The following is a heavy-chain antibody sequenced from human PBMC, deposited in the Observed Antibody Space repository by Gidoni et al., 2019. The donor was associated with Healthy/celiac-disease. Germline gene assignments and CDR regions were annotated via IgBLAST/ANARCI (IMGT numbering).Heavy chain of an antibody. V-gene: IGHV3-23*01. Sequence: GRFTISRDNSKNTLYLQMNSLRAEDTAVYYCAKRGGYYDYWGQGTLVTVSS. D-gene: IGHD3-22*01. CDR3: AKRGGYYDY. J-gene: IGHJ4*02.